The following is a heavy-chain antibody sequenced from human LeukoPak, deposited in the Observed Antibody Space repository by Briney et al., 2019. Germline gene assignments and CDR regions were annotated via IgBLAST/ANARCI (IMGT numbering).Heavy chain of an antibody. CDR2: MNPNSGNT. Sequence: ASVKVSCKASGYSFTNYGISWVRQAPGQGLEWMGWMNPNSGNTGYAQKFQGRVTMTRNTSISTAYMELSSLRSEDTAVYYCARATVVTDYWGQGTLVTVSS. CDR1: GYSFTNYG. J-gene: IGHJ4*02. D-gene: IGHD4-23*01. CDR3: ARATVVTDY. V-gene: IGHV1-8*02.